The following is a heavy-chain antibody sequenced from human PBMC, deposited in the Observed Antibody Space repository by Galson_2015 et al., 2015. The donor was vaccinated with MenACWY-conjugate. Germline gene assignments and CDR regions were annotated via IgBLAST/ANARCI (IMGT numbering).Heavy chain of an antibody. Sequence: SLRLSCAASGFTFSNYAMSWVRQAPGKGLEWVSGISGRTGSTYYEDSVKGRLTISRDNPKNTLYLQMNSLRVEDTAIYYCARYRLDTSATTDFWGQGTLVTVSS. CDR3: ARYRLDTSATTDF. D-gene: IGHD6-19*01. CDR1: GFTFSNYA. V-gene: IGHV3-23*01. CDR2: ISGRTGST. J-gene: IGHJ4*02.